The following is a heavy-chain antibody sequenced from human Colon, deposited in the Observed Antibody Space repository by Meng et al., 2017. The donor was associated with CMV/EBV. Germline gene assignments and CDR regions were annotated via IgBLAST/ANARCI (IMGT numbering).Heavy chain of an antibody. V-gene: IGHV1-2*02. J-gene: IGHJ6*02. Sequence: ASVKVSCKASGYTFTGYYMHWVRQAPGQGLEWMGWINPNSGGTNYAQKFQGRVTMTRDTSISTAYMELSRLRSDDTAVYYCARSGNHRGYCSSTSCNYYHYGMDVWGQGTTVTVSS. D-gene: IGHD2-2*01. CDR3: ARSGNHRGYCSSTSCNYYHYGMDV. CDR2: INPNSGGT. CDR1: GYTFTGYY.